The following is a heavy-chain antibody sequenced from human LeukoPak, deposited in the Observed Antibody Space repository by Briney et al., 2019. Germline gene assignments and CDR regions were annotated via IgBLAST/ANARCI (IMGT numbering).Heavy chain of an antibody. Sequence: GRTLRLSCAASGFTFSNAWMRWGREAPGEGLEWVGRIKRKTDGRTTDYAAPVKGRFTISRDESKNTLYLQMNSLKTHDTAVYYCTTAEDYGSGSDRPYYYYYYMDVWGKGTTVTVSS. V-gene: IGHV3-15*01. CDR1: GFTFSNAW. CDR2: IKRKTDGRTT. J-gene: IGHJ6*03. CDR3: TTAEDYGSGSDRPYYYYYYMDV. D-gene: IGHD3-10*01.